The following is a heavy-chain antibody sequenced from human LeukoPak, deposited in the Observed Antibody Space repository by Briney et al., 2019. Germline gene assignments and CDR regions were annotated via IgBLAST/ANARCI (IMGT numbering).Heavy chain of an antibody. CDR1: GYTFTDYY. CDR3: ATPSRHKGWFDP. Sequence: GASVKVSCKVSGYTFTDYYMRWVQQAPGKGLEWMGLVDPEDGETIYAEKFQGRVTITADTSTDTAYMELSSLRSEDTAVYYCATPSRHKGWFDPWGQGTLVTVSS. V-gene: IGHV1-69-2*01. J-gene: IGHJ5*02. CDR2: VDPEDGET.